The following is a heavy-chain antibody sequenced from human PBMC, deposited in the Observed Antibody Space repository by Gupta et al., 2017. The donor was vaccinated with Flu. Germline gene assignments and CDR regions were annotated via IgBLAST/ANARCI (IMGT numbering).Heavy chain of an antibody. V-gene: IGHV3-23*01. D-gene: IGHD1-26*01. Sequence: VRQAPGKGLDGVSGCSAIGGRTYYADSVKGRFTISRDTSKNTLYLQMDSLRAEDTAVYYCAKNRVAGAISYYYGLYVWGQGTTVADS. J-gene: IGHJ6*02. CDR3: AKNRVAGAISYYYGLYV. CDR2: CSAIGGRT.